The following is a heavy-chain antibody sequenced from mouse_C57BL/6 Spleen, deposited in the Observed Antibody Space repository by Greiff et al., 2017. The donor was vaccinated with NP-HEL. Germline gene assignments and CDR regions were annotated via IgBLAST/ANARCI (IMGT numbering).Heavy chain of an antibody. CDR2: INPNYGTT. CDR3: ARSVYDSSYYYAMDY. CDR1: GYSFTDYN. V-gene: IGHV1-39*01. D-gene: IGHD2-3*01. J-gene: IGHJ4*01. Sequence: VQLKQSGPELVKPGASVKISCKASGYSFTDYNMNWVKQSNGKSLEWIGVINPNYGTTSYNQKFKGKATLTVDQSSSTAYMQRNSLTSEDSAVYYCARSVYDSSYYYAMDYWGQGTSVTVSS.